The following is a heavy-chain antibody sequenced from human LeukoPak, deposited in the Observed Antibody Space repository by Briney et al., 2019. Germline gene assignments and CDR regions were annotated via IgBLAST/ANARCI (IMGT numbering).Heavy chain of an antibody. CDR2: VGGDEKA. Sequence: PGGSLRLSCAASGFPFSGNAMSWVRQAPGRGLEWVSGVGGDEKAHYSDFVRGRFTISRDNSKKPVYLQMNSLTVEDTAVYYCAKDLSWWVTADYWGQGVLVTVSS. CDR3: AKDLSWWVTADY. D-gene: IGHD2-21*02. V-gene: IGHV3-23*01. CDR1: GFPFSGNA. J-gene: IGHJ4*02.